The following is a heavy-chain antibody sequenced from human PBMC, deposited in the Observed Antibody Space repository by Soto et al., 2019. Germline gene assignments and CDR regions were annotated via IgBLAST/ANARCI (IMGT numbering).Heavy chain of an antibody. CDR2: IFDSGNA. CDR1: GGSINSYC. CDR3: AGLYPYESSGYHLNY. Sequence: SETLSLTCTVSGGSINSYCWSWIRQPPGKGLEWIAYIFDSGNANYNPSLKSRVTISVDTSKNQFSLKLTSVTAADTAVFYCAGLYPYESSGYHLNYWGQGALVTVSS. V-gene: IGHV4-59*08. D-gene: IGHD3-22*01. J-gene: IGHJ4*02.